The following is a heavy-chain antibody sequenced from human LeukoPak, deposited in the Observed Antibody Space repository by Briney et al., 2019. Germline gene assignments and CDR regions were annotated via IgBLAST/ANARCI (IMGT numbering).Heavy chain of an antibody. D-gene: IGHD5-12*01. V-gene: IGHV4-4*02. J-gene: IGHJ4*02. CDR1: GASISSSNW. CDR3: ARDPHSGSDLSYY. CDR2: IYHTGSP. Sequence: SETLSLPCAVSGASISSSNWWSWVRQPPGKGQEWIGEIYHTGSPNYNPSLKSRVTISVDRSKNHFYLKLTSVTAADTAMYYCARDPHSGSDLSYYWGQGTLVTVSS.